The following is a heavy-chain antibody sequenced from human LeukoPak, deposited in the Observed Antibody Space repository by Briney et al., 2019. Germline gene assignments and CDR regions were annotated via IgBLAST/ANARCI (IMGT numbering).Heavy chain of an antibody. CDR2: MYYSGTT. V-gene: IGHV4-39*07. Sequence: SETLSLTCTVSGGSFNTDSYYWGWIRQPPGKGLEWIAYMYYSGTTYYNPSLKSRVTISIDKSKNQFSLNLNSVTAADTAVYYCARFQHDYNIVHWGQGTLVTVSS. D-gene: IGHD3-16*01. CDR3: ARFQHDYNIVH. J-gene: IGHJ4*02. CDR1: GGSFNTDSYY.